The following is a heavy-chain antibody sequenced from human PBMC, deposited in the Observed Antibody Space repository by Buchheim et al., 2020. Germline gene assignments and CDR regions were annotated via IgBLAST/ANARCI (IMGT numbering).Heavy chain of an antibody. CDR3: AKDAEKTYYYDSSGYSDY. V-gene: IGHV3-30*18. CDR1: GFTFSSYG. Sequence: QAQLVESGGGVVQPGRSLRLSCAASGFTFSSYGMHWVRQAPGKGLEWVAVISYDGSNKYYADSVKGRFTISRDNSKNTLYLQMNSLRAEDTAVYYCAKDAEKTYYYDSSGYSDYWGQGTL. D-gene: IGHD3-22*01. CDR2: ISYDGSNK. J-gene: IGHJ4*02.